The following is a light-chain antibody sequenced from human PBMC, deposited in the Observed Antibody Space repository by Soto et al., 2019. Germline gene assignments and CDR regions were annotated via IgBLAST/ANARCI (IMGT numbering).Light chain of an antibody. CDR2: GAR. Sequence: EIVLTQSPGTLSLSPGERATLSCRASQSVGNSLVWYQQKPGQSPRLVIYGARARGNGIPDRFSGDGSETDFTLPISRLEPEDYAVYYCQHYRTSPITFGPGTKVDVK. J-gene: IGKJ3*01. V-gene: IGKV3-20*01. CDR1: QSVGNS. CDR3: QHYRTSPIT.